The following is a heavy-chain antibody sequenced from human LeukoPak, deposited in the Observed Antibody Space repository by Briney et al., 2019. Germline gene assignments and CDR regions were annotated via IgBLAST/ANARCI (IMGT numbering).Heavy chain of an antibody. J-gene: IGHJ1*01. V-gene: IGHV3-30-3*01. CDR3: ARVYRSTWPTPHEYFQH. D-gene: IGHD6-13*01. CDR2: ISYDGSKK. Sequence: GRSLRLSCAASGLTFSTFSMHWFRQAPGKGLEWVAVISYDGSKKYYADSVKGRFTISRDNSWNTLNLQMDSLRVEDTAVYYCARVYRSTWPTPHEYFQHWGQGTLVTVSS. CDR1: GLTFSTFS.